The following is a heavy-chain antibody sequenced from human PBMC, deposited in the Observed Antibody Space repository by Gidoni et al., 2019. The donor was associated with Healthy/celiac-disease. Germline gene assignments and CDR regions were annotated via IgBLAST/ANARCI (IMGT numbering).Heavy chain of an antibody. J-gene: IGHJ4*02. V-gene: IGHV3-30-3*01. CDR1: GLPFSSYA. CDR2: ISYDGSNK. Sequence: QVQLLESGGGVVQPGRSLRLSCADSGLPFSSYAMHWVRQAPGKGLEWVAVISYDGSNKYYADSVKGRFTISRDNSKNTLYLQMNSLRAEDTAVYYCARDGTYSSSSYDYWGQGTLVTVSS. D-gene: IGHD6-13*01. CDR3: ARDGTYSSSSYDY.